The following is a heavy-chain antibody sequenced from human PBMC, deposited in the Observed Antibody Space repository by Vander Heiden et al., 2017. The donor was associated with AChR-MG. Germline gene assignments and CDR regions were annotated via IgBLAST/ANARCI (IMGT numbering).Heavy chain of an antibody. V-gene: IGHV1-69*01. J-gene: IGHJ4*02. D-gene: IGHD2-15*01. CDR3: ARADRKYCSGGSCYSGTDY. CDR1: GGTFSSYA. Sequence: QVQLVQSGAEVKKPGSSVKVSCKASGGTFSSYAISWVRQAPGQGLEWMGGIIPIFGTANYAQKFQGRVTITADESTSTAYMELSSLRSEDTAVYYCARADRKYCSGGSCYSGTDYWGQGTLVTVSS. CDR2: IIPIFGTA.